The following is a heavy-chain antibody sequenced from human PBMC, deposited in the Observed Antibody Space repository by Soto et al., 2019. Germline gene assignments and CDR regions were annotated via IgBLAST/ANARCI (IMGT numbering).Heavy chain of an antibody. CDR3: AKGVVTAIRPTYFDY. Sequence: PGGSLRLSCAASGFTFSSYGMNWVRQAPGKGLEWVSSISTSTSYIYYADSVKGRFTISRDNSKNTLYLQMNSLRAEDTAVYYCAKGVVTAIRPTYFDYWGQGTLVTVSS. D-gene: IGHD2-21*02. V-gene: IGHV3-21*04. J-gene: IGHJ4*02. CDR1: GFTFSSYG. CDR2: ISTSTSYI.